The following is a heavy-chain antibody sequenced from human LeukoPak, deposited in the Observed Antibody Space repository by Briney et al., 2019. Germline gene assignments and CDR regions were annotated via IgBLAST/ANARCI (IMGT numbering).Heavy chain of an antibody. D-gene: IGHD6-6*01. V-gene: IGHV1-18*01. CDR3: ARDHQQLEDY. CDR1: GYTFARYG. Sequence: GASMKVSCKASGYTFARYGITWVRQAPGQGLEWMGWISGLNDNTNYAQKLQGRVTMTTDTSTSTAYMELRSLRSDDTAVYYCARDHQQLEDYWGQGTLVTVSS. J-gene: IGHJ4*02. CDR2: ISGLNDNT.